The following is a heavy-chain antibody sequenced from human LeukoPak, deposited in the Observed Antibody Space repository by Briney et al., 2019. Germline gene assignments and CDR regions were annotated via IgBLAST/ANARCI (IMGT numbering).Heavy chain of an antibody. J-gene: IGHJ5*02. Sequence: GGSLRLSCAASGFTFSSYWMHWVRQAPGKRLVWVSRINSDGSSTSYADSVKGRFTISRDNAKNTLYLQMNSLRAEDTAVYYCAREPAGNWFDPWGQGTLVTVSS. D-gene: IGHD6-19*01. V-gene: IGHV3-74*01. CDR1: GFTFSSYW. CDR2: INSDGSST. CDR3: AREPAGNWFDP.